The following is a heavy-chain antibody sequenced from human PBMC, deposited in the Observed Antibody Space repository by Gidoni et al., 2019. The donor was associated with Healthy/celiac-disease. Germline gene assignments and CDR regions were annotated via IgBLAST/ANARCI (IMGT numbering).Heavy chain of an antibody. CDR2: ISSSSSYI. V-gene: IGHV3-21*01. Sequence: EVQLVESGGGLVKPGGSLRLSCAASGFTFSSYSMPWVRQAPGKGLEWVSSISSSSSYIYYADSVKGRFTISRDNAKNSLYLQMNSLRAEDTAVYYCASGALVDTAMGYYYYYGMDVWGQGTTVTVSS. CDR1: GFTFSSYS. D-gene: IGHD5-18*01. J-gene: IGHJ6*02. CDR3: ASGALVDTAMGYYYYYGMDV.